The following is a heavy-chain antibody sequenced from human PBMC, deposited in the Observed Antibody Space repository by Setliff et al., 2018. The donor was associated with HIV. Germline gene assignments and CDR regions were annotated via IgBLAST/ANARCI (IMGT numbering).Heavy chain of an antibody. J-gene: IGHJ4*02. CDR1: GVSINTYY. V-gene: IGHV4-59*12. Sequence: SETLSLTCSVSGVSINTYYWSWIRQPPGKGLEWFGYIYNGGNTNYNPSLESRVSMSLDTSKNQFSLKLSSVTAADTAVYYCARESYGGPVDYWGQGTLVTVSS. D-gene: IGHD4-17*01. CDR3: ARESYGGPVDY. CDR2: IYNGGNT.